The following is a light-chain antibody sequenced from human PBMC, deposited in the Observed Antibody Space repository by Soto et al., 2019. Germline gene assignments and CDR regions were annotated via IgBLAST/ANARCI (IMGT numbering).Light chain of an antibody. J-gene: IGKJ1*01. CDR1: QSISIW. CDR2: DAS. Sequence: IQMPQSPSTLSASVGDRVTITCRARQSISIWLAWYQQKPGKAPRLLIYDASILESGVPSRFSGSGSGTEFTLTISSLQPDDFATYYCQQYNSYRTFGQGTKVDIK. V-gene: IGKV1-5*01. CDR3: QQYNSYRT.